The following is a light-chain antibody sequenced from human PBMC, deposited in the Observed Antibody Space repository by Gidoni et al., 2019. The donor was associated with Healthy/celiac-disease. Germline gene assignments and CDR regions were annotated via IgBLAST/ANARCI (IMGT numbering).Light chain of an antibody. V-gene: IGKV1-33*01. CDR3: QQYDSLPPIT. J-gene: IGKJ5*01. CDR2: YAS. CDR1: QYIAKY. Sequence: DIQMTQSPSSLSASVGDRVTITCQASQYIAKYVKWYQHKPGKAPKLLIFYASTLETGVPSRFSGSGSGTDFTLTISSLQPEDIATYYCQQYDSLPPITFXXXTRLEIK.